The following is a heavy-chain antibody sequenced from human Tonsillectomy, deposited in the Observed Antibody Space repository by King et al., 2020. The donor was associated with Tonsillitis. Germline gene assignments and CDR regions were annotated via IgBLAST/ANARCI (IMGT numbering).Heavy chain of an antibody. Sequence: VQLQESGPGLVKPSGTLSLTCAVSGGSISSSNWWRWGRQPPGKGLVGIGEIYYSGSTNYNPSLKSRVTISVDKSKNQFSLKLSSVTAADTAVYYCASLGDSSGYYDYWGQGTLVTVSS. CDR1: GGSISSSNW. CDR3: ASLGDSSGYYDY. CDR2: IYYSGST. D-gene: IGHD3-22*01. V-gene: IGHV4-4*02. J-gene: IGHJ4*02.